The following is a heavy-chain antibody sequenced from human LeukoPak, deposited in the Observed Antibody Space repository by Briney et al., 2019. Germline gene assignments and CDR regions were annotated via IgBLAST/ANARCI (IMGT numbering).Heavy chain of an antibody. V-gene: IGHV1-46*01. D-gene: IGHD6-6*01. CDR2: INPSGGTA. Sequence: ASVKVSCKASGYTFTSYYMHWVRQAPGQGLEWMGIINPSGGTATYAQKFQGRVTITADESTSTAYMELSSLRSEDTAVYYCTRDRGAYSSSSELGYWGQGTLVTVSS. CDR3: TRDRGAYSSSSELGY. J-gene: IGHJ4*02. CDR1: GYTFTSYY.